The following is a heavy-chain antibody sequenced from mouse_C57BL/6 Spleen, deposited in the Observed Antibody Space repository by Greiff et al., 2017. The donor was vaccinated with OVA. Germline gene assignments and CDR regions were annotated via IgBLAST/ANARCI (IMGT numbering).Heavy chain of an antibody. V-gene: IGHV3-6*01. Sequence: VQLQESGPGLVKPSQSLSLTCSVTGYSITSGYYWNWIRQFPGNKLEWMGYISYDGSNNYNPSLKNRISITRDTSKNQFFLKLNSVTTEDTATYYCAREIPYAMDYWGQGTSVTVSS. D-gene: IGHD5-1-1*01. CDR1: GYSITSGYY. CDR3: AREIPYAMDY. CDR2: ISYDGSN. J-gene: IGHJ4*01.